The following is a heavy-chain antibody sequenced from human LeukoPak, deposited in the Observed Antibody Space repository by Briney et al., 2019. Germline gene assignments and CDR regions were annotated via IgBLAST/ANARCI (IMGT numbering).Heavy chain of an antibody. V-gene: IGHV1-2*02. CDR1: GYTFTGYY. CDR3: ARKIEYSSSSLEYYFDY. Sequence: ASVKVSCKASGYTFTGYYMHWVRQAPGQGLEWMGWINPNSGGTNYAQKFQGRVTMTRDTSVSTAYMELSRLRSDDTAVYYYARKIEYSSSSLEYYFDYWGREPWSPSPQ. J-gene: IGHJ4*02. CDR2: INPNSGGT. D-gene: IGHD6-6*01.